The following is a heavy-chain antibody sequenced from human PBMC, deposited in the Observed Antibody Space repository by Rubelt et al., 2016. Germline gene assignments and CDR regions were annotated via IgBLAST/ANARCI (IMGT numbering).Heavy chain of an antibody. D-gene: IGHD1-26*01. Sequence: QVQLVQSGAAVKKPGASVKVSCKASGYTFTSYAMHWVRQAPGQRLEWMGWIYAGNGNTKYSQKFQGRVTITRDTSASTAYMELSSLRSEDTAVYYCARDIYSGSYYGYWGQGTLVTVSS. V-gene: IGHV1-3*01. CDR3: ARDIYSGSYYGY. J-gene: IGHJ4*02. CDR1: GYTFTSYA. CDR2: IYAGNGNT.